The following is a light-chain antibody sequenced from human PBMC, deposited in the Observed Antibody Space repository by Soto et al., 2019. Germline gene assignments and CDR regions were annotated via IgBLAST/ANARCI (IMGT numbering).Light chain of an antibody. Sequence: EIVLTQSPVTLSLSPGERVTLSCRASQSVSSYLAWYQQKPGQAPRLLIYDASNRATGIPARFSGGGSGTDFTLTIDNLEPEDFAIYYCQQRSNWPPITFGQGTRLEIK. CDR1: QSVSSY. CDR2: DAS. CDR3: QQRSNWPPIT. J-gene: IGKJ5*01. V-gene: IGKV3-11*01.